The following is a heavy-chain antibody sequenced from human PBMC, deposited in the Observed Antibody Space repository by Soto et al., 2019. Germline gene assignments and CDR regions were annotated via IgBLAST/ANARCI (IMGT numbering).Heavy chain of an antibody. D-gene: IGHD3-16*01. J-gene: IGHJ4*02. CDR2: INSDGSST. CDR3: ARKPPYGRELDY. Sequence: PGGSVRLSCAASGFTFSSYWMHWVRQAPGKGLVWVSRINSDGSSTSYADSVKGRFTISRDNAKNTLYLQMNSLRAEDTAVYYCARKPPYGRELDYWGQGTLVTVSS. V-gene: IGHV3-74*01. CDR1: GFTFSSYW.